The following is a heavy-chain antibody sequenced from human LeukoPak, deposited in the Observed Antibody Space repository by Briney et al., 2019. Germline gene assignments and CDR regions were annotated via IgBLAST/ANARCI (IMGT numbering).Heavy chain of an antibody. D-gene: IGHD2-8*01. J-gene: IGHJ6*03. V-gene: IGHV4-34*01. CDR2: INHSGST. Sequence: SETLSLTCAVYGGSFSGYYWSWIRQPPGKGLEWIGEINHSGSTNYNPSLKGRVTISVDTSKNQFSLKLSSVTAADTAVYYCARGPKVTFVLMVYAISNYYYYMDVWGKGTTVTVSS. CDR3: ARGPKVTFVLMVYAISNYYYYMDV. CDR1: GGSFSGYY.